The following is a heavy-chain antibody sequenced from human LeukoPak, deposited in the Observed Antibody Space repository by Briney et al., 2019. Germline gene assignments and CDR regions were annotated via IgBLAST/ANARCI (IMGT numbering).Heavy chain of an antibody. CDR1: GFTFSSYW. Sequence: GGSLRLSCAASGFTFSSYWMSWVRQAPGKGLEWVANIKQDGSEKYYVDSVKGRFTISRDNAKNSLYLQMNSLRPADTAVYYCARDKRPAFLYYFDSGGRGPLIPVSS. D-gene: IGHD3-3*01. V-gene: IGHV3-7*01. J-gene: IGHJ4*02. CDR2: IKQDGSEK. CDR3: ARDKRPAFLYYFDS.